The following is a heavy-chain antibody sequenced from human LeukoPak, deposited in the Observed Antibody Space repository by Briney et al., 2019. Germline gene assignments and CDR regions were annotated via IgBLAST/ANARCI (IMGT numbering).Heavy chain of an antibody. CDR3: ARGSIVVVPAAIMPYFDY. CDR2: IYYSGST. V-gene: IGHV4-59*01. CDR1: GGSISSYY. D-gene: IGHD2-2*01. J-gene: IGHJ4*02. Sequence: PSETLSLTCTVSGGSISSYYWSWIRQPPGKGLEWIGYIYYSGSTNYNPSLKSRVTISVDTSKNQFSLKLSSVTAADTAVSYCARGSIVVVPAAIMPYFDYWGQGTLVTVSS.